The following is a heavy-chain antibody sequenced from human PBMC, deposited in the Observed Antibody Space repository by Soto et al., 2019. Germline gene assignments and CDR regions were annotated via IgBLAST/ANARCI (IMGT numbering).Heavy chain of an antibody. J-gene: IGHJ4*02. CDR2: ISYDGSNK. CDR3: AKDPLGYCSGGSCYPDY. CDR1: GFTFSSYG. Sequence: QVQLVESGGGVVQPGRSLRLSCAASGFTFSSYGMHWVRQAPGKGLEWVAVISYDGSNKYYADSVKGRFTISRDNSKNTLYLQMNSRRAEDTAVYYCAKDPLGYCSGGSCYPDYWGQGTLVTVSS. V-gene: IGHV3-30*18. D-gene: IGHD2-15*01.